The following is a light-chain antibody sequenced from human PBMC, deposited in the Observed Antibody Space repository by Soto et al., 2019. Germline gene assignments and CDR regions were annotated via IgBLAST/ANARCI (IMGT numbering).Light chain of an antibody. CDR1: QSVLYSSNNKNY. Sequence: DIVMTQSPDSLAVSLGERATINCKSSQSVLYSSNNKNYLAWYQQKPGQPPKLLINWASTRESGVPDRFSGSGSVIDFTLTISSLQAEDVAVYYCHQYYSTPPTFGQGTKVEIK. V-gene: IGKV4-1*01. CDR3: HQYYSTPPT. CDR2: WAS. J-gene: IGKJ1*01.